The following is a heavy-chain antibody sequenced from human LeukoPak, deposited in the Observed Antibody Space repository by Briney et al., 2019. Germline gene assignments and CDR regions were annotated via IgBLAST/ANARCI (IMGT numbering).Heavy chain of an antibody. CDR1: GFTFTNHW. CDR3: ARKASGYEYYFDY. CDR2: ISSSSSYI. D-gene: IGHD5-12*01. J-gene: IGHJ4*02. Sequence: PGGSLRLSCAASGFTFTNHWMHWLRQAPGKGLVWVSSISSSSSYIYYADSVKGRFTISRDNAKNSLYLQMNSLRAEDTAVYYCARKASGYEYYFDYWSQGTLVTVS. V-gene: IGHV3-21*01.